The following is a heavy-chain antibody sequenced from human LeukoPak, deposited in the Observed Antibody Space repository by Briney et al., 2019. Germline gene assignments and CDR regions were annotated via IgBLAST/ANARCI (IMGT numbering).Heavy chain of an antibody. J-gene: IGHJ6*02. V-gene: IGHV4-59*01. CDR2: IYYSGST. CDR1: GGSMSSYY. D-gene: IGHD5-18*01. Sequence: KSSETLSLTCTVSGGSMSSYYWSWIRQPPGKGLEWIGYIYYSGSTNYNPSLKSRVTISVDTSKNQFSLKLSSVTAADTAVYYCARVVDTAMDKYYYYGMDVWGQGTTVTVSS. CDR3: ARVVDTAMDKYYYYGMDV.